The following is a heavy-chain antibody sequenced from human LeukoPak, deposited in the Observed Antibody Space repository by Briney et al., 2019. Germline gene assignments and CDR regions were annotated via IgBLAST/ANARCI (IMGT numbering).Heavy chain of an antibody. D-gene: IGHD4-11*01. Sequence: GGSPRLSCEASGFDFRTYAMTWVRQAPGKGLEWVSAISGSGKITYYADSVKGRFTISRDNSKDTLSLQISSLRVEDTAVYYCARGMRGYSNPYYYHYYMDVWGKGTTVIVSS. CDR1: GFDFRTYA. CDR2: ISGSGKIT. V-gene: IGHV3-23*01. J-gene: IGHJ6*03. CDR3: ARGMRGYSNPYYYHYYMDV.